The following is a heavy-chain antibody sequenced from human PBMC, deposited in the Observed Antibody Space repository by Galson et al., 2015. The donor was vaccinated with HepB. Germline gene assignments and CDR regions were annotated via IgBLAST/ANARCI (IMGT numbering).Heavy chain of an antibody. CDR3: ARVEMTTIEGIVDYNYYGMDV. CDR2: IIPLLGIA. J-gene: IGHJ6*02. CDR1: GGTFSSYT. Sequence: SVKVSCKASGGTFSSYTITWVRQAPGQGLEWMGRIIPLLGIANYAQKFQDRVTITADKSTNTAYMELSSLRSEDTAVYYCARVEMTTIEGIVDYNYYGMDVWGQGTTVTVSS. D-gene: IGHD5-24*01. V-gene: IGHV1-69*02.